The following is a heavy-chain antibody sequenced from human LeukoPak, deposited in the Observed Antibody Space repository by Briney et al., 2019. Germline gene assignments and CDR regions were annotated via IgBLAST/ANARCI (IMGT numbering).Heavy chain of an antibody. V-gene: IGHV3-11*01. CDR1: GFIFSDYY. Sequence: PGGSLRLSCAASGFIFSDYYMSWIRQAPGKGLEWVSYISDSGNIIHYADSVKGRFTVSRDNAKNSLYLQMKSLRAEDTAVYYCAKENIAALGDDAFDIWGQGTMVTVSS. CDR3: AKENIAALGDDAFDI. CDR2: ISDSGNII. J-gene: IGHJ3*02. D-gene: IGHD6-25*01.